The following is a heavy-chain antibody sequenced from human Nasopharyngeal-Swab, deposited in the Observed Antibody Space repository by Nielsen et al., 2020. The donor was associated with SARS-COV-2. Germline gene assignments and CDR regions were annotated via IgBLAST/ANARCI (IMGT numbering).Heavy chain of an antibody. CDR1: GFTFSSYN. CDR2: ISRRSNSV. V-gene: IGHV3-48*04. Sequence: GGSLRLSCAASGFTFSSYNMNWVRQAPGKGLEWVSYISRRSNSVFYADSVKGRFTISRDNTKNSLYLQLSSLRAEDTAVYYCARGYYTTYYDSTFDYWGQGTLVTVSS. CDR3: ARGYYTTYYDSTFDY. D-gene: IGHD3-3*01. J-gene: IGHJ4*02.